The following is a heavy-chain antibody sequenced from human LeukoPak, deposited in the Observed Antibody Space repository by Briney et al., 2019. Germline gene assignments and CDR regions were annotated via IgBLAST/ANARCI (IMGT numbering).Heavy chain of an antibody. V-gene: IGHV1-8*01. CDR3: ARFKTALGYYYYYYGMDV. CDR2: MNPNSGNT. D-gene: IGHD5-18*01. Sequence: ASVKVSCKASGYTFTSYDINWVRQATGQGLEWMGWMNPNSGNTGYAQKFQGRVAMTRNTSISTAYMELSSLRSEDTAVYYCARFKTALGYYYYYYGMDVWGQGTTVTVFS. J-gene: IGHJ6*02. CDR1: GYTFTSYD.